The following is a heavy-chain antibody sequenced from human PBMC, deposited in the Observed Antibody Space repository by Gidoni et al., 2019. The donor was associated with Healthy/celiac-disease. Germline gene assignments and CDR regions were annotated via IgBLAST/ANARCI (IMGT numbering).Heavy chain of an antibody. J-gene: IGHJ3*02. D-gene: IGHD3-9*01. CDR1: GFTFSSYA. Sequence: EVQLLESGGGLVQPGGSLRLSCAASGFTFSSYAMSWVRQAPGKGLEWVSAISGSGGSTYYAASVKGRFTISRDNSKNTLYLQMNSLRAEDTAVYYCAKYYDILTGYYLDAFDIWGQGTMVTVSS. CDR2: ISGSGGST. CDR3: AKYYDILTGYYLDAFDI. V-gene: IGHV3-23*01.